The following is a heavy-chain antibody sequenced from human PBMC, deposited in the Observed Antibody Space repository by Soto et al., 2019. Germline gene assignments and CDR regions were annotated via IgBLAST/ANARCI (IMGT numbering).Heavy chain of an antibody. CDR1: GGSFSGYY. CDR3: ARFNGPPYCSSTSCYEFTFDY. J-gene: IGHJ4*02. V-gene: IGHV4-34*01. D-gene: IGHD2-2*01. Sequence: SETLSLTCAVYGGSFSGYYWSWIRQPPGKGLEWIGEINHSGSTNYNPSLKSRVTISVDTSKNQFSLKLSSVTAADTAVYYCARFNGPPYCSSTSCYEFTFDYWGQGTLVTVSS. CDR2: INHSGST.